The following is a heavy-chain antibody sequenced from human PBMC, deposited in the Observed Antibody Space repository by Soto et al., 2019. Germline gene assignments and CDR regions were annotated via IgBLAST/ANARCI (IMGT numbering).Heavy chain of an antibody. Sequence: ASVKVSCKASGYTFTSYAMHWVRQAPGQRLEWMGWINAGNGNTKYSQKFQGRVTITRDTSASTAYMELSSLRSEDTAVYYCARSYPYCTNGVCYEFFDYWGQGTLVTVSS. CDR3: ARSYPYCTNGVCYEFFDY. J-gene: IGHJ4*02. V-gene: IGHV1-3*01. D-gene: IGHD2-8*01. CDR2: INAGNGNT. CDR1: GYTFTSYA.